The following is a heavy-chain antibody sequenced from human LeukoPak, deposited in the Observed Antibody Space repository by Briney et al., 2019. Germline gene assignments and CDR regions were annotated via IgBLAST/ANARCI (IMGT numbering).Heavy chain of an antibody. CDR1: GYTFTSYD. CDR2: IIPIFGTA. Sequence: SVKVSCKASGYTFTSYDISWVRQAPGQGLEWMGGIIPIFGTANYAQKFQGRVTITADKSTSTAYMELSSLRSEDTAVYYCAREWLRFGGWFDPWGQGTLVTVSS. CDR3: AREWLRFGGWFDP. V-gene: IGHV1-69*06. D-gene: IGHD5-12*01. J-gene: IGHJ5*02.